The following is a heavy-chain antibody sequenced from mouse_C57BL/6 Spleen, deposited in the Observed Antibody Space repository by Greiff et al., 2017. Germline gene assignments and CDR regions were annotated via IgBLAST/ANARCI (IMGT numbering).Heavy chain of an antibody. CDR2: INPYNGGT. Sequence: EVKLQESGPVLVKPGASVKMSCKASGYTFTDYYMNWVKQSHGKSLEWIGVINPYNGGTSYNQKFKGKATLTVDKSSSTAYMELNSLTSEDSAVYYCARLTTVVAPYFDYWGQGTTLTVSS. D-gene: IGHD1-1*01. CDR3: ARLTTVVAPYFDY. V-gene: IGHV1-19*01. CDR1: GYTFTDYY. J-gene: IGHJ2*01.